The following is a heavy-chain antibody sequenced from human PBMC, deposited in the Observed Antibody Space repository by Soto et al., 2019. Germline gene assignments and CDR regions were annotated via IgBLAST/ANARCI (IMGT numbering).Heavy chain of an antibody. CDR1: GGSISNIGDC. CDR3: ARQDSTDYYGMDV. J-gene: IGHJ6*02. CDR2: IYYSGST. Sequence: TRIVSGGSISNIGDCRGWISKPPGKGLEWIGNIYYSGSTYYNPSLKSRVTISVDTSKNQFSLKLSAVTAADTALYYCARQDSTDYYGMDVWGQGTTVTVSS. D-gene: IGHD4-17*01. V-gene: IGHV4-39*01.